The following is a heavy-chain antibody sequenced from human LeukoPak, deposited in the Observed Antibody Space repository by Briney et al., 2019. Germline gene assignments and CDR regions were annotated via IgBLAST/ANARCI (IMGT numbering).Heavy chain of an antibody. V-gene: IGHV1-18*01. J-gene: IGHJ6*02. Sequence: GASVKVSCKASGYTFTSYGISWVRQAPGQGLEWMGWISAYNGNTNYAQKLQGRVTMTTDTSTSTAYMELRSLRSDDTAVYYCARDIVVVPAARHYYGMDVWGQGTTVTVSS. CDR3: ARDIVVVPAARHYYGMDV. D-gene: IGHD2-2*01. CDR1: GYTFTSYG. CDR2: ISAYNGNT.